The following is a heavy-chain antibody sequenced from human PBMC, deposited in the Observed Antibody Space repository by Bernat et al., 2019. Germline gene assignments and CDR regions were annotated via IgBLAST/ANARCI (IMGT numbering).Heavy chain of an antibody. Sequence: QVQLVQSGAEVKKPGASVKVSCKASGYTFTSYGISWVRQAPGQGLEWMGWISAYNGNTNYAQKLQGRVTMTTDTSTSTAYMELRSLRSDDTAVYYCARVLYDSSCLLSSGMDVWGQGTTVTVSS. V-gene: IGHV1-18*01. CDR1: GYTFTSYG. J-gene: IGHJ6*02. CDR3: ARVLYDSSCLLSSGMDV. CDR2: ISAYNGNT. D-gene: IGHD3-22*01.